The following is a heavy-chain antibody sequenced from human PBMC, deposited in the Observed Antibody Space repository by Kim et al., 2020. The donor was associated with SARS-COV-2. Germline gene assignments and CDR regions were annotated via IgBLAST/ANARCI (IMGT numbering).Heavy chain of an antibody. D-gene: IGHD3-16*01. CDR2: IDGDGSTI. Sequence: GGSLRLSCAASGFTFSSSWIHWVRQTPGNGLVWVSRIDGDGSTINLADSVRGRFTVSRDNAKSTAYLQMNSLSAEDTAIYYCGRIDYHDDRWGQGTLVTVSS. V-gene: IGHV3-74*01. CDR1: GFTFSSSW. J-gene: IGHJ5*02. CDR3: GRIDYHDDR.